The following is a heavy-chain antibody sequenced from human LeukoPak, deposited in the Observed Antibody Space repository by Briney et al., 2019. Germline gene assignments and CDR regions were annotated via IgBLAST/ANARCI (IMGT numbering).Heavy chain of an antibody. J-gene: IGHJ4*02. V-gene: IGHV4-31*03. D-gene: IGHD3-3*01. CDR3: ARATDITIFRVVFFDY. Sequence: SQTLSLTCTVSGGSISSGGYYWSWIRQHPGKGLEWIGYTYYSGSTYYNPSLKSRVTISVDTSKNQFSLKLSSVTAADTAVYYCARATDITIFRVVFFDYWGQGTLVTVSS. CDR2: TYYSGST. CDR1: GGSISSGGYY.